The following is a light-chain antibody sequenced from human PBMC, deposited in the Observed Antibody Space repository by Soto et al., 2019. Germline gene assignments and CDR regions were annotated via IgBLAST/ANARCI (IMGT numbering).Light chain of an antibody. CDR1: QSLNRRY. J-gene: IGKJ1*01. CDR2: DAS. CDR3: QQYNNWPPWT. V-gene: IGKV3D-15*01. Sequence: EIVMTQSPGALSLSPGERATLSCRASQSLNRRYLAWYQQKPGQAPRLLIYDASRRATDIPDRFSGSGSGTEFTLTISSLQSEDFAVYYCQQYNNWPPWTFGQGTKVDI.